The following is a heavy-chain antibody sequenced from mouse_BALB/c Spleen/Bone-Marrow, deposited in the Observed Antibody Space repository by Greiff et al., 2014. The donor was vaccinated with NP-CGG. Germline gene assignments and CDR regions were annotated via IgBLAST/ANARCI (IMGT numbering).Heavy chain of an antibody. Sequence: QLQQSXPELVKPGASVKISCKTSGYMFTEYTMHWVKQSLGKSLEWIGAINPNNGGSTYNQKFKGKATLTVDKSSSTAYMELRSLTSEDSAVYYCVRGFYFGNYVFAYWGQGTLVTVSA. CDR2: INPNNGGS. V-gene: IGHV1-18*01. D-gene: IGHD2-1*01. CDR3: VRGFYFGNYVFAY. J-gene: IGHJ3*01. CDR1: GYMFTEYT.